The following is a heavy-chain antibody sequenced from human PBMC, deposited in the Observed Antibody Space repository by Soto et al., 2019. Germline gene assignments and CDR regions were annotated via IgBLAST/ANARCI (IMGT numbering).Heavy chain of an antibody. J-gene: IGHJ3*02. CDR3: ARGYCSGGSCAREELDDAFDI. CDR2: INPNSGGT. CDR1: GYTFTGYY. D-gene: IGHD2-15*01. V-gene: IGHV1-2*04. Sequence: ASVKVSCKASGYTFTGYYMHWVRQAPGQGLEWMGWINPNSGGTNYAQKFQGWVTMTRDTSISTAYMELSRLRSDDTAVYYCARGYCSGGSCAREELDDAFDIWGQGTMVTVSS.